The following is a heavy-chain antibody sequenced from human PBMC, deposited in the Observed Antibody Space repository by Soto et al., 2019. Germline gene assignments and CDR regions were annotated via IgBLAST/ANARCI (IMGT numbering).Heavy chain of an antibody. D-gene: IGHD1-26*01. CDR2: IKQDGSEK. J-gene: IGHJ4*02. Sequence: PVGSLRLSCASSGFTFSSHWMSWVRQSPGKGLEWVANIKQDGSEKYYVDSVKGRFTISRDNAKNSLYLQINSLRVEDTAVYYCTRGEGIGEYWGQGTLVTVSS. CDR3: TRGEGIGEY. CDR1: GFTFSSHW. V-gene: IGHV3-7*04.